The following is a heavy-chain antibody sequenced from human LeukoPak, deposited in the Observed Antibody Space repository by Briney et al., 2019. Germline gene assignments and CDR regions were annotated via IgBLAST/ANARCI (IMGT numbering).Heavy chain of an antibody. D-gene: IGHD3-3*01. CDR3: ARDRLTIFGVVTLYYYGMDV. V-gene: IGHV4-30-4*01. J-gene: IGHJ6*02. CDR1: GGSISSGDYY. CDR2: IYYSGST. Sequence: SETLSLTCTVSGGSISSGDYYWSWIRQPPGKGLEWIGYIYYSGSTYYNPSHKSRVSISVDTSKNQFSLKLSSVTAADTAVYYCARDRLTIFGVVTLYYYGMDVWGQGTTVTVSS.